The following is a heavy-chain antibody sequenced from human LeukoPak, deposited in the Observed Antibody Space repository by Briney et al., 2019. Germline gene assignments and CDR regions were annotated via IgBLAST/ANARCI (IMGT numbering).Heavy chain of an antibody. V-gene: IGHV3-30*18. CDR1: GFTFSSYG. Sequence: PGRSLRLSCAASGFTFSSYGMHWVRQAPGKGLEWVAVISYDGSNKYYADSVKGRFTISRDNSKNTLYLQMNSLRAEDTAVYYCAKAPGDPYYFDYWGQGTLVTVSS. CDR3: AKAPGDPYYFDY. CDR2: ISYDGSNK. J-gene: IGHJ4*02. D-gene: IGHD3-10*01.